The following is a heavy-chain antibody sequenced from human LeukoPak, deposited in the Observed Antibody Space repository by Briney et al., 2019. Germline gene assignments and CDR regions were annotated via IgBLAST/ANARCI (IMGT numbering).Heavy chain of an antibody. CDR3: ARGRVSSSTWYSTYYYYFYMDV. CDR2: IYYRVTS. V-gene: IGHV4-59*08. Sequence: PSETLSLTCTVSGDSISTYYWSWIRQPPGKGLEWIGYIYYRVTSDYNPSLKSRVTISVDTSKNQFSLKLSSVTAADTAVYFCARGRVSSSTWYSTYYYYFYMDVWGKGTTVTVSS. J-gene: IGHJ6*03. D-gene: IGHD1-1*01. CDR1: GDSISTYY.